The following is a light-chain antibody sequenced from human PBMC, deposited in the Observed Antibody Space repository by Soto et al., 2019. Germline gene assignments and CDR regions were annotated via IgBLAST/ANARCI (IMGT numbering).Light chain of an antibody. CDR3: QQYNSYRWT. Sequence: DIPMTQSPSTLSASVGDSVTITCRASQSISSWLAWYQQKPGKAPKLLIYKASSLETGVPSRFSGSGSGTEFTLTISSLQPDDFATYYCQQYNSYRWTFGQGTKVEIK. CDR2: KAS. CDR1: QSISSW. J-gene: IGKJ1*01. V-gene: IGKV1-5*03.